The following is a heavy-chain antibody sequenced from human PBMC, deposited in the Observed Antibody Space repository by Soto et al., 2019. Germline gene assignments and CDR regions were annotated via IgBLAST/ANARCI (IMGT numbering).Heavy chain of an antibody. J-gene: IGHJ5*02. D-gene: IGHD6-19*01. CDR1: GGSISSSSYY. V-gene: IGHV4-39*01. Sequence: PSETLSLTCTVSGGSISSSSYYWGWIRQPPGKGLEWIGSIYYSGSTYYNPSLKSRVTISVDTSKNQFSLKLSSVTAADTAVYYCARQGLVNWFDPRGQRTPVTVSS. CDR2: IYYSGST. CDR3: ARQGLVNWFDP.